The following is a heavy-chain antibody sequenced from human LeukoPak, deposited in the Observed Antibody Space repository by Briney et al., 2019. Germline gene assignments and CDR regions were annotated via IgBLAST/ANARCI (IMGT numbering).Heavy chain of an antibody. CDR3: ARADYYDSSGPGY. V-gene: IGHV4-31*03. J-gene: IGHJ4*02. D-gene: IGHD3-22*01. CDR2: IYYSGST. CDR1: GGFISSGGYY. Sequence: SQTLSLTCTVSGGFISSGGYYWSWIRQHPRKGLEWIGYIYYSGSTYYNPSLKSRVTISVDTSKNQFSLKLSSVTAADTAVYYCARADYYDSSGPGYWGQGTLVTVSS.